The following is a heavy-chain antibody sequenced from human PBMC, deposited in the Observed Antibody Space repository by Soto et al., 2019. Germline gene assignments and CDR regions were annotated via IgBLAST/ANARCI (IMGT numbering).Heavy chain of an antibody. J-gene: IGHJ5*02. CDR1: GGTFSSYA. D-gene: IGHD6-13*01. Sequence: ASVKVSCKASGGTFSSYAISWVRQAPGQGLEWMGGIIPIFGTANYAQKFQGRVTITADESTSTAYMELSSLRSEDTAVYYCARDRVAAAAHGPWFDPWGQGTLVTVSS. CDR2: IIPIFGTA. CDR3: ARDRVAAAAHGPWFDP. V-gene: IGHV1-69*13.